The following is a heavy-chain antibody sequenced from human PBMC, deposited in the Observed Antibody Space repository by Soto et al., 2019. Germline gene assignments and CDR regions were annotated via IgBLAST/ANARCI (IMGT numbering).Heavy chain of an antibody. D-gene: IGHD3-16*02. CDR3: ARARGSDDYIWGSYRYNYFDY. CDR1: GFTLSSYG. Sequence: QVQLVESGGGVVEPGRSLRLSCAACGFTLSSYGMHWVRQAPGKGLEWVAVIWYEGSNKYYADSVKGRFTISRDNSKNTLYLPLNSLRAEDTAVYSCARARGSDDYIWGSYRYNYFDYWGQGTLVTVSS. CDR2: IWYEGSNK. J-gene: IGHJ4*02. V-gene: IGHV3-33*01.